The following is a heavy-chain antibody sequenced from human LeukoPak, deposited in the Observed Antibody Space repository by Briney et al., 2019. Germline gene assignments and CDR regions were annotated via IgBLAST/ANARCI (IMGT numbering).Heavy chain of an antibody. CDR3: ARLNWNYADY. J-gene: IGHJ4*02. CDR2: IYSGGSP. Sequence: SSETLSLTCTVSGGSISSSTYFWGWIRQPPGKGLEWIGNIYSGGSPSYNPSLKSRVTISVDTSKSQFSLKLNSVTAADTAVYYCARLNWNYADYWGQGTLVTVSS. CDR1: GGSISSSTYF. V-gene: IGHV4-39*01. D-gene: IGHD3-3*01.